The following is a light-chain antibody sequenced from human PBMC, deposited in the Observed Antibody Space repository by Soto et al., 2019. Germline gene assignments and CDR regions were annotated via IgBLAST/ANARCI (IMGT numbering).Light chain of an antibody. CDR2: KAS. CDR1: QSISSW. Sequence: DIQMTQSPSTLSASVGDRVTLTCRASQSISSWLAWYQQRPGKAPKLLIYKASNLESGVPSRFSGSGSGTEFTLTISSLQPDDFGRYYCQQYNSYPLTFGGGTKVDIK. V-gene: IGKV1-5*03. CDR3: QQYNSYPLT. J-gene: IGKJ4*01.